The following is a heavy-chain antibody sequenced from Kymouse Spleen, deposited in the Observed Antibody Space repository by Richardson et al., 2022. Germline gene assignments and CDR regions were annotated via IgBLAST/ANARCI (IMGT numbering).Heavy chain of an antibody. J-gene: IGHJ6*02. D-gene: IGHD6-13*01. Sequence: EVQLVESGGGLIQPGGSLRLSCAASGFTVSSNYMSWVRQAPGKGLEWVSVIYSCGSTYYADSVKGRFTISRDNSKNTLYLQMNSLRAEDTAVYYCARDRAAAGLYYYYGMDVWGQGTTVTVSS. V-gene: IGHV3-66*03. CDR3: ARDRAAAGLYYYYGMDV. CDR2: IYSCGST. CDR1: GFTVSSNY.